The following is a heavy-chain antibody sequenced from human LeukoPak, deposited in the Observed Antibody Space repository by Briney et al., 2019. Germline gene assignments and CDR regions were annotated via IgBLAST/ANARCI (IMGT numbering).Heavy chain of an antibody. CDR3: AKPNYSGSGNFPFDY. CDR2: ISSDGSKQ. CDR1: GFTFSTYG. J-gene: IGHJ4*02. V-gene: IGHV3-30*18. D-gene: IGHD3-10*01. Sequence: PGGSLRLSCAASGFTFSTYGTHWVRQAPGKGLEWVAVISSDGSKQYYADSVKGRFTISRDNSKNTLYLQMNSLRAEDAAVYYCAKPNYSGSGNFPFDYWGQGTQVTVSS.